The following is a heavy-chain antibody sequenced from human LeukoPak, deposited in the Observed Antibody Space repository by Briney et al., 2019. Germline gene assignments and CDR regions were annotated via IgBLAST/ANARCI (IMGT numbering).Heavy chain of an antibody. Sequence: GGSLRLSCAASGYTFSSYSINWVRQAPGKGLEWVSSISVRSNYIYYADSVRGRFSISRDDARDSLYLQMNSLRAEDTAVYYCVGLRRNSDTSGFYYYYDYWGQGTLVTVSS. V-gene: IGHV3-21*01. J-gene: IGHJ4*02. CDR3: VGLRRNSDTSGFYYYYDY. CDR1: GYTFSSYS. CDR2: ISVRSNYI. D-gene: IGHD3-22*01.